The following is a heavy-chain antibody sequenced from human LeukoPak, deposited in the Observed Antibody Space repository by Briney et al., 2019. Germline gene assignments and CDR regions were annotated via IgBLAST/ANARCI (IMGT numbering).Heavy chain of an antibody. D-gene: IGHD3-22*01. CDR3: ARHIYDSSGYYQNWFDP. V-gene: IGHV4-39*01. J-gene: IGHJ5*02. CDR2: IYKSGST. Sequence: SETLSLTCTVSGGSISSSGYYWGWIRQSPGKGLEWFGSIYKSGSTYYNPSLKSRVTISVDTSKNQFSLKLSSVTAADTAVYYCARHIYDSSGYYQNWFDPWGQGTLVTVSS. CDR1: GGSISSSGYY.